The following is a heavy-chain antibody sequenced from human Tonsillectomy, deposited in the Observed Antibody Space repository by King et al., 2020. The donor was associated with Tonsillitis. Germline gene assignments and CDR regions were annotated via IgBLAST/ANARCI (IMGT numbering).Heavy chain of an antibody. CDR3: SRPGGVYCSSTTCYDYFDY. CDR2: GNSDESIT. CDR1: GFTFSNYW. V-gene: IGHV3-74*01. Sequence: VQLVESGGGLVQPGGSLRLSCAASGFTFSNYWMHWVRQAPGKGLVWVSRGNSDESITDSADYVKGRFTISRDKSKNTMYLEMNSLRAEDTGVYYCSRPGGVYCSSTTCYDYFDYWGQGTLVTVSS. J-gene: IGHJ4*02. D-gene: IGHD2-2*01.